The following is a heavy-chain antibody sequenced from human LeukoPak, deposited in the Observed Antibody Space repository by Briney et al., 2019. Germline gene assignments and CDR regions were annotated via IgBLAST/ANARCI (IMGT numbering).Heavy chain of an antibody. CDR2: IYSSGST. CDR3: ARENSSPYYFDY. D-gene: IGHD6-6*01. Sequence: SETLSLTCTVSGGSISSSYYYWGWIRQPPGKGLEWIGSIYSSGSTYYNPSLKSRVTISVDTSKNQFSLKLSSVTAADTAVYYCARENSSPYYFDYWGQGTLVTVSS. CDR1: GGSISSSYYY. V-gene: IGHV4-39*07. J-gene: IGHJ4*02.